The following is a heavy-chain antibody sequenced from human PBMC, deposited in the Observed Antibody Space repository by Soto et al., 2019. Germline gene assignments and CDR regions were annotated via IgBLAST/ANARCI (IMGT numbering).Heavy chain of an antibody. Sequence: EVQLVESGGGLVQPGGSLRLSCAASGFTFSSYDMHWVRQATGKGLEWVSAIGTAGDTYYPGSVKGRFTISRENAKNSLYLQMNSLRAEDTAVYYCARGGGMTTVVTPPADYWGQGTLVTVSS. CDR2: IGTAGDT. J-gene: IGHJ4*02. V-gene: IGHV3-13*01. CDR1: GFTFSSYD. CDR3: ARGGGMTTVVTPPADY. D-gene: IGHD4-17*01.